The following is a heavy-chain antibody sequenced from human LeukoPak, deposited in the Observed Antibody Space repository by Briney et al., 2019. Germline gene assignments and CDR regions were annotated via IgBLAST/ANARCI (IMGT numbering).Heavy chain of an antibody. D-gene: IGHD6-19*01. CDR1: GGSFSGYY. CDR3: ASSGWYGRDWFDP. CDR2: IYYSGST. V-gene: IGHV4-59*01. Sequence: SETLSLTCAVYGGSFSGYYWSWIRQPPGKGLEWIGYIYYSGSTNYNPSLKSRVTISVDTSKNQFSLKLSSVTAADTAVYYCASSGWYGRDWFDPWGQGTLVTVSS. J-gene: IGHJ5*02.